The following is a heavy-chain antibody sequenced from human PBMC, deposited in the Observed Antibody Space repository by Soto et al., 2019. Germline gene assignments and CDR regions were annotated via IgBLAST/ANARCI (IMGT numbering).Heavy chain of an antibody. J-gene: IGHJ6*02. CDR2: INHSGST. CDR3: ARAGKLRFLEWLPYYYYYGMDV. D-gene: IGHD3-3*01. Sequence: SETLSLTCAVYGGSFSGYYWSWIRQPPGKGLEWIGEINHSGSTNYNPSLKSRVTISVDTSKNQFSRKLSSVTAADTAVYYCARAGKLRFLEWLPYYYYYGMDVWGQGTTVTVSS. CDR1: GGSFSGYY. V-gene: IGHV4-34*01.